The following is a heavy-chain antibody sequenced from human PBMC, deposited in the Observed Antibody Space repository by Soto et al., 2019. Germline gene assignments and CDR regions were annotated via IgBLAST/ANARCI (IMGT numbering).Heavy chain of an antibody. J-gene: IGHJ4*02. V-gene: IGHV4-61*05. CDR1: GGSITYINNHF. D-gene: IGHD3-3*01. CDR2: ISDIAYT. Sequence: SETLSLTCTVSGGSITYINNHFCSWFRLPPGKGLEWIGYISDIAYTSYNPSLNSRVTISAERSKNPFSLKLTFVTAADTAVYFCARGPLFGRWGQGTLVTVSS. CDR3: ARGPLFGR.